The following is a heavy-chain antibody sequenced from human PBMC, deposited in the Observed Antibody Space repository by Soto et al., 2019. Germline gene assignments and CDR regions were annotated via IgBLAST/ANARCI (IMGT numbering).Heavy chain of an antibody. Sequence: QVQLVQSGAEVKKPGSSVKVSCKASGGTFSSYAISWVRQAPGQGLEWMGGIIPIFGTANYAQKFQGRVTITADESTSTADMELSSLRSEDTAVYYCARAYSSGWYREFDYWGQGTLVTVSS. D-gene: IGHD6-19*01. J-gene: IGHJ4*02. V-gene: IGHV1-69*01. CDR1: GGTFSSYA. CDR3: ARAYSSGWYREFDY. CDR2: IIPIFGTA.